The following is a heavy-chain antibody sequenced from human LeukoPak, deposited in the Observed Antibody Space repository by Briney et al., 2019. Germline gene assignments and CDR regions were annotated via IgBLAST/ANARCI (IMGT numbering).Heavy chain of an antibody. CDR3: ARDPSYSSRRGFYGMDV. J-gene: IGHJ6*02. D-gene: IGHD6-13*01. CDR1: GFTFRTFW. CDR2: IKQDGRET. V-gene: IGHV3-7*05. Sequence: GGSLRLSCAASGFTFRTFWMSWVRQAPGKGLQWVANIKQDGRETYYVDSVKGRFTISRDNAKNSLYLQMNSLRAEDTAVYYCARDPSYSSRRGFYGMDVWGQGTTVTVSS.